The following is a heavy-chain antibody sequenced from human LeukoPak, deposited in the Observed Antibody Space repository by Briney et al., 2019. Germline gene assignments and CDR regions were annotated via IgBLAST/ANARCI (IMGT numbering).Heavy chain of an antibody. CDR2: ISPNSDHI. CDR3: ARDAIAVTGLQGWFDP. CDR1: GFTFSSVW. Sequence: GGSLRPSCTASGFTFSSVWMNWVRQAPGKGLEWVSSISPNSDHIYYADSVKGRFTISRDNAKNSLYLQLTSLRAEDTAVYYCARDAIAVTGLQGWFDPWGQGALVTVSS. D-gene: IGHD6-19*01. V-gene: IGHV3-21*04. J-gene: IGHJ5*02.